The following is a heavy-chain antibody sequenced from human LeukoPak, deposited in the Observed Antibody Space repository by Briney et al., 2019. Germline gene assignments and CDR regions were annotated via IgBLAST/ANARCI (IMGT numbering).Heavy chain of an antibody. J-gene: IGHJ4*02. CDR2: ISGSGVTT. V-gene: IGHV3-23*01. CDR1: GFTFSSYA. Sequence: GGSLRLSCVASGFTFSSYAMSWVRQAPGKGLEWVSAISGSGVTTHYAGSVKGRFSISRDNAKNSLYLQMNSLRAEDTAVYYCARDKALDYWGQGTLVTVSS. CDR3: ARDKALDY.